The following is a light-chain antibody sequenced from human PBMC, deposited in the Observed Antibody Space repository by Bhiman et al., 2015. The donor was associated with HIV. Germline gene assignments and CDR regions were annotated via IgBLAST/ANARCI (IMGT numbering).Light chain of an antibody. V-gene: IGLV2-14*03. CDR2: DVS. J-gene: IGLJ1*01. Sequence: QSALTQPASVSGSPGQSINISCTGTSRDVGGYNYVAWYQQHPGKVPKVMIYDVSNRPSGVSNRFSGSKSGNTASLTISELQTEDEADYYCCSFTGDTHLYVFGSGTKLTVL. CDR1: SRDVGGYNY. CDR3: CSFTGDTHLYV.